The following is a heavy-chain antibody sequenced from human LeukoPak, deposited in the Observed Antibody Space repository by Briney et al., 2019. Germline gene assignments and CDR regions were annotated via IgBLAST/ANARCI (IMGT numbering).Heavy chain of an antibody. CDR2: IYYSGST. J-gene: IGHJ5*02. Sequence: PETLSLTCTVSGDSISSYYWSWIRQPPGKGLEWIGYIYYSGSTNYNPSLKSRVTISVDTSKNQSSLKLSSVTAADTAVYYCATQYCSSTSCSYPFDPWGQGTLVTVSS. V-gene: IGHV4-59*01. D-gene: IGHD2-2*01. CDR1: GDSISSYY. CDR3: ATQYCSSTSCSYPFDP.